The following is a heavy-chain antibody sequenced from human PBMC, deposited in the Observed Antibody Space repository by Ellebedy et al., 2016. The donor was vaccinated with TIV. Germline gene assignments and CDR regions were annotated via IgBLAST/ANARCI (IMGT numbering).Heavy chain of an antibody. V-gene: IGHV1-2*02. Sequence: ASVKVSCKASGYTSTGYYMHWVRQAPGQGLEWMGWINPNSGGTNYAQKFQGRVTMTRDTSISTAYMELSRLRSDDTAVYYCARVMRSSGYKPFDYWGQGTLVTVSS. CDR3: ARVMRSSGYKPFDY. CDR2: INPNSGGT. D-gene: IGHD3-22*01. CDR1: GYTSTGYY. J-gene: IGHJ4*02.